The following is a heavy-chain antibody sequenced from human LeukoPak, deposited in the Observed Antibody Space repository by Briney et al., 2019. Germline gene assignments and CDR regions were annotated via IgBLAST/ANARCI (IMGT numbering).Heavy chain of an antibody. J-gene: IGHJ6*02. CDR3: ARDSYWSQYSSSWYISSYGMDV. Sequence: APVKVSCKASGYTFTSYGISWVRQAPGQGLEWMGWISAYNGNTNYAQKLQGRVTMTTDTSTSTAYMELRSLRSDDTVVYYCARDSYWSQYSSSWYISSYGMDVWGQGTTVTVSS. CDR1: GYTFTSYG. D-gene: IGHD6-13*01. V-gene: IGHV1-18*01. CDR2: ISAYNGNT.